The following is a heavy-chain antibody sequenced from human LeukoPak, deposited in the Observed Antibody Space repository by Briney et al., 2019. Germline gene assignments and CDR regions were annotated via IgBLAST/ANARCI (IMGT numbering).Heavy chain of an antibody. CDR2: IKQDGSEK. V-gene: IGHV3-7*01. CDR3: ARVGVYYYGSGSYLDY. Sequence: PGGSLRLSCAASGFTFSSYWMSWVRQAPGKGLEWVANIKQDGSEKYYVDSVKGRFTISRDNAKNSLYLQMNSLRAEDTAVYYYARVGVYYYGSGSYLDYWGQGTLVTVSS. J-gene: IGHJ4*02. CDR1: GFTFSSYW. D-gene: IGHD3-10*01.